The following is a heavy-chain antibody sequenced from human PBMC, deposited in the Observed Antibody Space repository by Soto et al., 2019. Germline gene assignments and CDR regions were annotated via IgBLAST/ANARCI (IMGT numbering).Heavy chain of an antibody. CDR1: GFTFSDYS. CDR3: ARLDGNDYDSSGYYYYYYGMDV. Sequence: QVQLVESGGGLVKPGGSLRLSFAASGFTFSDYSMSWIRQAPGKGLEWVSYISSSGSTIYYADSVKGRFTISRDNAKNSLYRQMNSLRAEDTAVYYCARLDGNDYDSSGYYYYYYGMDVWGQGTTVTVSS. CDR2: ISSSGSTI. J-gene: IGHJ6*02. V-gene: IGHV3-11*01. D-gene: IGHD3-22*01.